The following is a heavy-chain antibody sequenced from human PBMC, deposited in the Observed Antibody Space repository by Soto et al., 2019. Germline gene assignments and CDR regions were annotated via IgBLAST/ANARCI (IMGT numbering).Heavy chain of an antibody. CDR2: IKQDGSEK. CDR3: ARDFTPYSSSWLGYFDY. D-gene: IGHD6-13*01. Sequence: GGSLRLSCAASGFTFSSYWMSWVRQAPEKGLEWVANIKQDGSEKYYVDSVKGRFTISRDNAKNSLYLQMNSLRAEDTAVYYCARDFTPYSSSWLGYFDYWGQGTLVTVSS. CDR1: GFTFSSYW. J-gene: IGHJ4*02. V-gene: IGHV3-7*01.